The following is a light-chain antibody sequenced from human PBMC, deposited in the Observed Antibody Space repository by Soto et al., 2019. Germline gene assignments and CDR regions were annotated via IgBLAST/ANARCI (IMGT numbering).Light chain of an antibody. CDR1: QSISSY. CDR2: AAS. Sequence: DIQMTQSPSSLSASVGDRVTITCRASQSISSYLNWYQQKPGKAPKLLIYAASSLQSGVPSRFSGSGSGTDFTLTISSLQPEDFATYYCQQSYSTPAVTFGGGTNVEIQ. J-gene: IGKJ4*01. V-gene: IGKV1-39*01. CDR3: QQSYSTPAVT.